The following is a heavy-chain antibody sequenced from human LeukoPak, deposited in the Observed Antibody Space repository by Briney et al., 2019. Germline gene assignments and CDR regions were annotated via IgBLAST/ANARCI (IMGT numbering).Heavy chain of an antibody. D-gene: IGHD6-19*01. J-gene: IGHJ6*02. CDR1: GYSFTNYW. Sequence: GESLKISCKCSGYSFTNYWIVWVRQMPGKGLEWMGIIYPGDSDTRYSPSFQGQVTISADKSITTAYLQWSSLKASDTAMYYCASQFSSGWYYYGMDVWGQGTTVTVSS. CDR2: IYPGDSDT. CDR3: ASQFSSGWYYYGMDV. V-gene: IGHV5-51*01.